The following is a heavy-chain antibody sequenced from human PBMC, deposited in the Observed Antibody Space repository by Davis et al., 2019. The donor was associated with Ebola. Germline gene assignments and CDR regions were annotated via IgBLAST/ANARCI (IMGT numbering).Heavy chain of an antibody. Sequence: ASVKVSCKASGYTFTGYYMHWVRQAPGQGLEWMGWINPNSGGTNYAQKFQGRVTMTRDTSISTAYMELSRLRSDDTAVYYCARVLAAAGTDAFDIWGQGTMVTVSS. CDR1: GYTFTGYY. CDR2: INPNSGGT. D-gene: IGHD6-13*01. J-gene: IGHJ3*02. CDR3: ARVLAAAGTDAFDI. V-gene: IGHV1-2*02.